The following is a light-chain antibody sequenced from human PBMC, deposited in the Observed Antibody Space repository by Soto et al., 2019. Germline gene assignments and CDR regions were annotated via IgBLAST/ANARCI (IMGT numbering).Light chain of an antibody. CDR3: LLLYGGAWV. CDR2: RTS. J-gene: IGLJ3*02. Sequence: QAVVTQEPSLTVSPGGTVTLTCASSTAAVTSGYYPSWFQRNPGQAPRTRVYRTSNNHSWIPALFSGSLLGGKGALTGSVVQREDRAEYYCLLLYGGAWVFGGGTKLTVL. CDR1: TAAVTSGYY. V-gene: IGLV7-43*01.